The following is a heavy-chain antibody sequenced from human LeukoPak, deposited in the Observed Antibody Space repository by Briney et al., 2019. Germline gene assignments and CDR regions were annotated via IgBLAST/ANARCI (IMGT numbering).Heavy chain of an antibody. CDR1: GGSFSGYY. V-gene: IGHV4-34*01. CDR2: INHSGST. D-gene: IGHD5-24*01. J-gene: IGHJ4*02. Sequence: PSETLSLTCAVYGGSFSGYYWGWIRQPPGKGLEWIGEINHSGSTNYNPSLKSRVTISVDTSKNQFSLKLSSVTAADTAVYYCARGRRDGYNSGYHFDYWGQGTLVTVSS. CDR3: ARGRRDGYNSGYHFDY.